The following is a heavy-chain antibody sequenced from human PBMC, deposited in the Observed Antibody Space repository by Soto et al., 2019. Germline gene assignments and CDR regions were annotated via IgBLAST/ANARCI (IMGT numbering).Heavy chain of an antibody. Sequence: EQLVESGGGLVQPGRSLRLSCAASGFTFDDYAMHWVRQAPGKGLEWVSGINWNSGSIGYADSVKGRFTISRDNAKTSLYLQMNSLRAEDTALYYCAKDRGSGSYAANYYYYGMDVWGQGTTVTVSS. J-gene: IGHJ6*02. CDR1: GFTFDDYA. V-gene: IGHV3-9*01. CDR3: AKDRGSGSYAANYYYYGMDV. D-gene: IGHD3-10*01. CDR2: INWNSGSI.